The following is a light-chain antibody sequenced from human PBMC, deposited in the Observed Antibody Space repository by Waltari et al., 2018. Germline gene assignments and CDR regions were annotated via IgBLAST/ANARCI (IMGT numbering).Light chain of an antibody. J-gene: IGKJ1*01. Sequence: EIVRTQYPDSLAVSLGERATIHCKSSQRGLYSSKNKNYVEWYQQKPVQPPKLLIYWASTRESGGPDRFIGSGSGTVFTLPISSLQSEDAAVYYCQQYYSTPPLTFGQGTKWEIK. CDR3: QQYYSTPPLT. CDR2: WAS. CDR1: QRGLYSSKNKNY. V-gene: IGKV4-1*01.